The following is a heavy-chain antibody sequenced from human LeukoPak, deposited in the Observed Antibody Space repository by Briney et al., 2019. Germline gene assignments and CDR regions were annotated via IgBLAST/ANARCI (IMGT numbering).Heavy chain of an antibody. J-gene: IGHJ4*02. V-gene: IGHV3-53*01. CDR3: ARSMYYYGSGSYDY. CDR1: GFTFSSYA. D-gene: IGHD3-10*01. Sequence: GGSLRLSYAASGFTFSSYAMSWVRQAPGKGLEWVSVIYSGGSTYYADSVKGRFTISRDNSKNTLYLQMNSLRAEDTAVYYCARSMYYYGSGSYDYWGQGTLVTVSS. CDR2: IYSGGST.